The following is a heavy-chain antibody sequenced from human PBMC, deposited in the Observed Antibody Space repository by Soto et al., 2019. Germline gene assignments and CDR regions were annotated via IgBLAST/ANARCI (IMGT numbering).Heavy chain of an antibody. CDR2: IIPIFNTA. CDR3: ARGLVVPAGIRYYYYGMDV. V-gene: IGHV1-69*06. Sequence: ASVKVSCKASGGTFSNDAISGVRQAPGQGLEWMGGIIPIFNTANYAQKFQGRVTITADKSTSTAYMELSSLRSEDTAVYYCARGLVVPAGIRYYYYGMDVWGQGTTVTVSS. CDR1: GGTFSNDA. J-gene: IGHJ6*02. D-gene: IGHD2-2*01.